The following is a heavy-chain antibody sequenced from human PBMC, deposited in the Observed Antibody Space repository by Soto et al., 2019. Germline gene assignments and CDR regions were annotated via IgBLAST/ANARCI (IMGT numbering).Heavy chain of an antibody. Sequence: SVKGACKASGYTFTGYYMHWVRQAPGQGLEWMGWINPNSGGTNYAQKFQGRVTMTRDTSISTAYMELSRLRSDDTAVYYCARDGFLYSSSWYYHYGMAVPGQGTTVTGSS. J-gene: IGHJ6*02. CDR2: INPNSGGT. CDR3: ARDGFLYSSSWYYHYGMAV. V-gene: IGHV1-2*02. CDR1: GYTFTGYY. D-gene: IGHD6-13*01.